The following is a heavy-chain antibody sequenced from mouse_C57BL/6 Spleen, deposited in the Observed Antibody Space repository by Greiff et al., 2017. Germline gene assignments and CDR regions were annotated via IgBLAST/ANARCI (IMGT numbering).Heavy chain of an antibody. J-gene: IGHJ3*01. V-gene: IGHV1-53*01. Sequence: QVQLQQPGTELVKPGASVKLSCKSSGYTFPSYWMHWVQQRPGQGLEWIGDINPSNGGTNYNEKFKSKATLTVDKSSSTAYLQLSSLTSEDSAVYSCSRGLTTVVDRRSWFAYWGQGTLVTVSA. CDR3: SRGLTTVVDRRSWFAY. CDR2: INPSNGGT. D-gene: IGHD1-1*01. CDR1: GYTFPSYW.